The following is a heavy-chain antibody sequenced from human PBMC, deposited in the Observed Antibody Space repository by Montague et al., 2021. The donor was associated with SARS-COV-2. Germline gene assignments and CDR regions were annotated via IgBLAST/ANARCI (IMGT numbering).Heavy chain of an antibody. V-gene: IGHV4-39*01. Sequence: SETLSLTCTVSGGSISSSSYYWGWIRQPPGKGLEWIGSIYYSGSTXYNPSLKSRVTISVDTSKNQFSLKLSSVTAADTAVYYFASLPRITIFGVVIQFDYWGQGTLVTVSS. CDR3: ASLPRITIFGVVIQFDY. D-gene: IGHD3-3*01. CDR1: GGSISSSSYY. J-gene: IGHJ4*02. CDR2: IYYSGST.